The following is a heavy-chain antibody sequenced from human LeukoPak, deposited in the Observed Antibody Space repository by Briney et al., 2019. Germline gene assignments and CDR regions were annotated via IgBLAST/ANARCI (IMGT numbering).Heavy chain of an antibody. J-gene: IGHJ5*02. Sequence: SETLSLTCAVSGYSISSGYYWGWIRQPPGKGLEWIGSIYHSGSTNYNPSLKSRVTISVDTSKNQFSLKLSSVTAADTAVYYCARAKVPGVVVPGGNWFDPWGQGTLVTVSS. D-gene: IGHD2-2*01. CDR3: ARAKVPGVVVPGGNWFDP. V-gene: IGHV4-38-2*01. CDR1: GYSISSGYY. CDR2: IYHSGST.